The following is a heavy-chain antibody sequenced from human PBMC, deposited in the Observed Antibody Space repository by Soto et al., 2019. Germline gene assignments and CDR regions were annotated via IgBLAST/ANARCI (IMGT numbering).Heavy chain of an antibody. Sequence: EVQLLESGGGLVQPGGSLRLSCAASGFTFSSYAMSWVRQAPGKGLEWVSAISGSGGSTYYADSVKGRFTISRDNSKNTLYLQMNSLRAEDTAVYYCAKGHQGYCSGGSCYSAFYWGLGTLVTVSS. CDR3: AKGHQGYCSGGSCYSAFY. J-gene: IGHJ4*02. V-gene: IGHV3-23*01. CDR2: ISGSGGST. D-gene: IGHD2-15*01. CDR1: GFTFSSYA.